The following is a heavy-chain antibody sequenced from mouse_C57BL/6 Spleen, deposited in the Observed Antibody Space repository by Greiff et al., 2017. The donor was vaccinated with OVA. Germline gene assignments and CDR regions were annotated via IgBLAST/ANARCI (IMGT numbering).Heavy chain of an antibody. CDR3: ARGARRGYYAMDY. Sequence: VQLQQSGPELVKPGASVKIPCKASGYTFPDYNMDWVKQSHGKSLEWIGDINPNNGGTISNQKFKGKATLTVDKSSSTAYMELRSLTSEDTAVYYCARGARRGYYAMDYWGQGTSVTVSS. J-gene: IGHJ4*01. V-gene: IGHV1-18*01. CDR1: GYTFPDYN. CDR2: INPNNGGT.